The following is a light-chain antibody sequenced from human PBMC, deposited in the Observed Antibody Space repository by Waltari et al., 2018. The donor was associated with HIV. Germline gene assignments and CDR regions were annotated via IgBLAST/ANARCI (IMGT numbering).Light chain of an antibody. CDR1: SSDVGGYNL. CDR3: AAWDDSLSGQV. Sequence: SSDVGGYNLVSWYQQHPGKAPKLMIYEVSKRPSGVSNRFSGSKSGTSASLAISGLRSEDEADYYCAAWDDSLSGQVFGGGTKLTVL. V-gene: IGLV2-14*02. J-gene: IGLJ3*02. CDR2: EVS.